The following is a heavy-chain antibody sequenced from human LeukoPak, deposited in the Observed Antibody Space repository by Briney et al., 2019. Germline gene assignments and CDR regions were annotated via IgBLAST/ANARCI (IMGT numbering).Heavy chain of an antibody. J-gene: IGHJ4*02. D-gene: IGHD3-22*01. CDR1: GGTFSSYA. Sequence: ASVKVSCKASGGTFSSYAISWVRQAPGQGLEWMGRIIPILGIANYAQKFQGRVTITADKSTSTAYMELSSLRSEDTAVYYCARDGEGYYYDSSGYYFSDYWGQGTLVTVSS. V-gene: IGHV1-69*04. CDR2: IIPILGIA. CDR3: ARDGEGYYYDSSGYYFSDY.